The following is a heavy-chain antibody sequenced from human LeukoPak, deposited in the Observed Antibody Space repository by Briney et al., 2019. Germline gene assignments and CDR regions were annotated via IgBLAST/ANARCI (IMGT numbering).Heavy chain of an antibody. V-gene: IGHV1-2*02. J-gene: IGHJ4*02. CDR2: IYPNSGAT. CDR3: GTLLSNGPFDY. Sequence: ASVKVSCKASGYTFTGYYMHWVRQAPGQGLEWMGWIYPNSGATKYAQKFQGRVTMTRDTSISTAYMELSGLRSDDAAVYYCGTLLSNGPFDYWGQGSLVTVSS. CDR1: GYTFTGYY.